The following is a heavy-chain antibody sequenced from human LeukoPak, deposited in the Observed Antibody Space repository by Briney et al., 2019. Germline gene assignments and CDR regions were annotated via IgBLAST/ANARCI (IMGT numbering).Heavy chain of an antibody. D-gene: IGHD3-3*01. CDR3: ARVSPGDFWNTYYTNFDY. V-gene: IGHV4-39*07. Sequence: PSETLSLTCTVSGGSISSSSYYWGWIRQPPGKGLEWIGSIYYSGSTYYNPSLKSRVTISVDTSKNQFSLKLSSVTAADTAVYYCARVSPGDFWNTYYTNFDYWGQGTLVTVSS. CDR1: GGSISSSSYY. J-gene: IGHJ4*02. CDR2: IYYSGST.